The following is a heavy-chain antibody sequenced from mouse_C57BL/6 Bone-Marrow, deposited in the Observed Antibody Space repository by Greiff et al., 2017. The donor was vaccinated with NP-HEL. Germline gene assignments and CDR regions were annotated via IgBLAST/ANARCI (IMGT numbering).Heavy chain of an antibody. D-gene: IGHD1-1*01. CDR2: IYPRSGNT. V-gene: IGHV1-81*01. CDR1: GYTFTSYG. CDR3: ARSPLYYYGSSYEDAMDY. Sequence: VKLMESGAELARPGASVKLSCKASGYTFTSYGISWVKQRTGQGLEWIGEIYPRSGNTYYNEKFKGKATLTADKSSSTAYMELRSLTSEDSAVYFCARSPLYYYGSSYEDAMDYWGQGTSVTVSS. J-gene: IGHJ4*01.